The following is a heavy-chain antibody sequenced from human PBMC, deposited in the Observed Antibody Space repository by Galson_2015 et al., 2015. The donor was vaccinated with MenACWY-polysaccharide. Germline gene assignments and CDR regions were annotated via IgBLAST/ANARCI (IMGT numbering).Heavy chain of an antibody. CDR3: ARDSHYYGSGSFGWFDP. D-gene: IGHD3-10*01. Sequence: GGSISRTSHYWGWVRQPPGKGLEWIGSIYGSGTTYYNPSLKGRVTISIDTSKNQFSLNVTSVTAADTAVYFCARDSHYYGSGSFGWFDPWGQGILVPVSS. V-gene: IGHV4-39*07. CDR1: GGSISRTSHY. CDR2: IYGSGTT. J-gene: IGHJ5*02.